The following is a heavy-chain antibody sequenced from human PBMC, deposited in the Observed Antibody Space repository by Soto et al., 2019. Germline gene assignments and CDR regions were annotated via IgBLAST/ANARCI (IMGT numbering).Heavy chain of an antibody. CDR3: ARSDILVGAAAIPSNGFDY. V-gene: IGHV3-30-3*01. CDR1: GGTFSSYA. D-gene: IGHD2-2*01. Sequence: AGSLTLSCAVSGGTFSSYAIYWVRQAPAKGLGWVTVISFYESNKSYSDSVKGQFTISRDNSNNTLYLQMNSLRAEDTAVYYCARSDILVGAAAIPSNGFDYWGQGTLVTVSS. CDR2: ISFYESNK. J-gene: IGHJ4*02.